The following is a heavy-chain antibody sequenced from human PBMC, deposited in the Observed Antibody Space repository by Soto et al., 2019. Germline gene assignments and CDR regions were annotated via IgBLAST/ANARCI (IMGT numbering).Heavy chain of an antibody. CDR2: IIHIFCTA. CDR1: GSTFSSYA. V-gene: IGHV1-69*12. D-gene: IGHD2-15*01. Sequence: QVQLVQSGAEVKKPGSSVKVSCKASGSTFSSYAISWVRHAPGQALEWMGGIIHIFCTANYAQKFQGRVTITADESTSPVYMELSSLRSEDTVVYFWARNPDKYAFEIWGQGTMVTVSS. J-gene: IGHJ3*02. CDR3: ARNPDKYAFEI.